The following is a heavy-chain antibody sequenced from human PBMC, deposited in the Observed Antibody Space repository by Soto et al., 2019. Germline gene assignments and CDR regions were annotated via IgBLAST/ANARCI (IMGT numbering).Heavy chain of an antibody. D-gene: IGHD2-2*01. J-gene: IGHJ4*02. Sequence: QVQLVESGAGVVQPGRSLILSWAASGFTFSSYAMHWVRQAPGKGLEWVAVISNDGSNKYYADSVKGRVTISRDNSKNTLYLHMNSVRDEDTAVYYCARSYQLVGGWGYYFEYWGQGTMVTVSS. V-gene: IGHV3-30-3*01. CDR1: GFTFSSYA. CDR3: ARSYQLVGGWGYYFEY. CDR2: ISNDGSNK.